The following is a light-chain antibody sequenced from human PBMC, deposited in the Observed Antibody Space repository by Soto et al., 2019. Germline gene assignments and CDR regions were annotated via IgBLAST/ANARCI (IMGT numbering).Light chain of an antibody. V-gene: IGLV1-40*01. CDR2: GNS. CDR3: HSYDSSLTGV. CDR1: SSNIGAGYD. Sequence: QSVLTQPPSVSGAPGQRVTISCTGSSSNIGAGYDVHWYQQLPGTAPKLLISGNSNRPSGVPDRFSGSKSGTSASLAITGLQAEDEADYYCHSYDSSLTGVFGGGTQLTVL. J-gene: IGLJ2*01.